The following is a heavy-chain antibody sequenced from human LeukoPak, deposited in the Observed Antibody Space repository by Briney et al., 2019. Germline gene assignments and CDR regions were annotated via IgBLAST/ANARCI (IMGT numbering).Heavy chain of an antibody. CDR1: GYSFTSYW. V-gene: IGHV5-51*01. CDR3: ARRVKLGGNYDYVWGSYRYQGDYFDY. D-gene: IGHD3-16*02. CDR2: IYPGDSDT. J-gene: IGHJ4*02. Sequence: GESLKISCKGSGYSFTSYWIGWVRQMPGKGLEWMGIIYPGDSDTRYSPSFQGQVTISADKSISTAYLQWSSPKASDTAMYYCARRVKLGGNYDYVWGSYRYQGDYFDYWGQGTLVTVSS.